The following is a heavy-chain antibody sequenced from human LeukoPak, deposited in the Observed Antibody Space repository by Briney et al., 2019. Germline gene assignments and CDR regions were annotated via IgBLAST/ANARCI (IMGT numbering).Heavy chain of an antibody. CDR2: ISSSGSTI. J-gene: IGHJ3*02. CDR1: GFTFSSYE. CDR3: ARETYCSGGSCYKGNAFDI. V-gene: IGHV3-48*03. D-gene: IGHD2-15*01. Sequence: GGSLRLSCAASGFTFSSYEMNWVRQAPGKGLEWVSYISSSGSTIYYADSVKGRSTISRDNAKNSLYLQMNSLRADDTAVYYCARETYCSGGSCYKGNAFDIWGQGTMVTVSS.